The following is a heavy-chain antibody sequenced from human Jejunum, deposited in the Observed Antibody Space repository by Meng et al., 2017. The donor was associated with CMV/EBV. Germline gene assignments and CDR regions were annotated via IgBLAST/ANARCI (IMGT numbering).Heavy chain of an antibody. CDR2: ISNTGSPI. V-gene: IGHV3-11*04. CDR3: AASSVIAPFY. CDR1: GFSFRDYS. Sequence: CAASGFSFRDYSMSWIRPAPGKGLEWVSYISNTGSPIYYADSVRGRFTISRDNAKNSLYLQMNSLRAEDAAVYYCAASSVIAPFYWGQGTLVTVSS. J-gene: IGHJ4*02. D-gene: IGHD3-16*02.